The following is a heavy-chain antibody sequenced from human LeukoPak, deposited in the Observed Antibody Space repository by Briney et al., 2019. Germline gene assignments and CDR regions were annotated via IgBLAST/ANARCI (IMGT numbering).Heavy chain of an antibody. D-gene: IGHD1-26*01. Sequence: GALRLSCAASGFTFSSYTMKWVRQAPGKGLEWVSSISSSSSYIYYADSVKGRFTISRDNAKNSLFLQMNSLRAEDTAVYFCARATWDPNYYYYMDVWGKGTTVTISS. J-gene: IGHJ6*03. CDR1: GFTFSSYT. CDR3: ARATWDPNYYYYMDV. CDR2: ISSSSSYI. V-gene: IGHV3-21*01.